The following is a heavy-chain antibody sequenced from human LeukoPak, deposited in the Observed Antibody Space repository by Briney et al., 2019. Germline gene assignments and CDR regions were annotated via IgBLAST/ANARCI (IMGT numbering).Heavy chain of an antibody. D-gene: IGHD6-13*01. J-gene: IGHJ6*03. CDR3: ASDPMRIAAAGYYYYYMDV. CDR1: GGSISSYY. CDR2: IYYSGST. Sequence: SETLSLTCTVSGGSISSYYWSWIRQPPGKGLEWIGYIYYSGSTNYNPSLKSRISISVDTSKNQFSLKLSSVTAADTAVYYCASDPMRIAAAGYYYYYMDVWGKGTTVTVSS. V-gene: IGHV4-59*12.